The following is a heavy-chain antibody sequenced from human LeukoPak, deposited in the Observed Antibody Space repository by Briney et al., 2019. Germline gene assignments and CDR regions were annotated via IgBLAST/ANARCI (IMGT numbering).Heavy chain of an antibody. Sequence: ASVKVSCKASGYTFTAYYIHWVRQAPGQGLESMGWINPNSGGTNYAQKFQGRVTMTRDTSISTAFMELSSLRSDDTAVYYCARVDGYKSFDYWGQGTLVTVPS. CDR1: GYTFTAYY. V-gene: IGHV1-2*02. J-gene: IGHJ4*02. D-gene: IGHD5-24*01. CDR2: INPNSGGT. CDR3: ARVDGYKSFDY.